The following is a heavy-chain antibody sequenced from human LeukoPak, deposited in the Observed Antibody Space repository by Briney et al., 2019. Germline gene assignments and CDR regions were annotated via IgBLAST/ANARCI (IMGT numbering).Heavy chain of an antibody. J-gene: IGHJ4*02. CDR1: GFTFSSYW. CDR2: IKQDGSEK. CDR3: ARDSSGWYGGFDY. V-gene: IGHV3-7*01. D-gene: IGHD6-19*01. Sequence: GGSLRLSCAASGFTFSSYWMSWVRQAPGKGLEWVANIKQDGSEKYYVDSVKGRFTISRDNAKNSLYLQMNSLRAEGTAVYYCARDSSGWYGGFDYWGQGTLVTVSS.